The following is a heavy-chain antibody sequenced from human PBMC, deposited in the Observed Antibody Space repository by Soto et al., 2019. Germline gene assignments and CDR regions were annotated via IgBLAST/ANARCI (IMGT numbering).Heavy chain of an antibody. V-gene: IGHV3-7*01. CDR3: ATSAAAPGNY. J-gene: IGHJ4*02. Sequence: GGSLRLSCAASGFTFSSYWMSWVRQAPGKGLEWVANVKGDGSDTYYVDSVKGRFTISRDNAKNSLYLQMNSLRAEDTAVYYCATSAAAPGNYWGQGTLVTVSS. D-gene: IGHD6-13*01. CDR1: GFTFSSYW. CDR2: VKGDGSDT.